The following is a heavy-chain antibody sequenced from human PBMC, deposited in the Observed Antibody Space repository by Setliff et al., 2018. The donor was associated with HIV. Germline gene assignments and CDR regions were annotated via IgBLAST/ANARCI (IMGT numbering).Heavy chain of an antibody. J-gene: IGHJ4*02. D-gene: IGHD2-2*01. CDR3: VHTNIVVVPVAIPSYLDY. V-gene: IGHV2-5*02. CDR2: IYWDDDK. Sequence: ESGPTLVNPTQTLTLTCTFSGFSLSTSGVGVGWIRQPPGKALEWLALIYWDDDKGYSPSLKNRLTITKDTSRNQVVLTMTNVDPVDTATYFCVHTNIVVVPVAIPSYLDYWGQGTLVTSPQ. CDR1: GFSLSTSGVG.